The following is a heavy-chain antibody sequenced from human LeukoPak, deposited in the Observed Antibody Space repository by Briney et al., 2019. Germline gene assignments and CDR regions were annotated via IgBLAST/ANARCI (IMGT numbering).Heavy chain of an antibody. CDR3: AKDLGMQVWFPL. Sequence: GGSLRLSCAASGFTFSTYAMSWVRQVPGKGLEGVSSFSGSGGSTYYADSVKGRFTISRDNSKNTLYLQMNSLRAEDTAVYYCAKDLGMQVWFPLWGQGTLVTVSS. J-gene: IGHJ4*02. D-gene: IGHD5-18*01. CDR2: FSGSGGST. V-gene: IGHV3-23*01. CDR1: GFTFSTYA.